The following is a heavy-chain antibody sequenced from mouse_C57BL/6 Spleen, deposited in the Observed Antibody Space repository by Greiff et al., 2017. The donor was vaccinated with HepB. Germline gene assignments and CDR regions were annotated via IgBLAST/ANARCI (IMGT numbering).Heavy chain of an antibody. V-gene: IGHV1-15*01. CDR1: GYTFTDYE. J-gene: IGHJ2*01. CDR2: IDPETGGT. Sequence: VPLQQSGAELVRPGASVTLSCKASGYTFTDYEMHWVKQTPVHGLEWIGAIDPETGGTAYNQKFKGKAILTADKSSSTAYMELRSLTSENSAVYYCTSPATVVAPDYWGQGTTLTVSS. CDR3: TSPATVVAPDY. D-gene: IGHD1-1*01.